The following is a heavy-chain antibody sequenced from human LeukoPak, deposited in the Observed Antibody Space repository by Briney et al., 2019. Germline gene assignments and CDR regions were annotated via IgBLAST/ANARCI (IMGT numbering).Heavy chain of an antibody. J-gene: IGHJ4*02. CDR3: ARSIIGVAGTVWVY. V-gene: IGHV3-11*01. D-gene: IGHD6-19*01. CDR2: ISKTASDI. CDR1: GFTFSDYY. Sequence: PGGSLRLSCAASGFTFSDYYMSWIRQAPGKGLEWVSYISKTASDIYYGDSVKGRFTTSRDNAKNSLYLQMNSLRAEDTAIYYCARSIIGVAGTVWVYWGQGTLVTVSS.